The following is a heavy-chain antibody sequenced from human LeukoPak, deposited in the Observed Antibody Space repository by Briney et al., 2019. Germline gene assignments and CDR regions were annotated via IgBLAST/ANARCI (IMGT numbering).Heavy chain of an antibody. CDR2: ISYDGSNK. CDR3: AKGAHTAEN. J-gene: IGHJ4*02. Sequence: PGRSLRLSCAASGFTFSSYGMHWVRQAPGKGLEWVAVISYDGSNKYYVDSVKGRFTISRDNSKNTLYLQMNSLRAEDTAVYYCAKGAHTAENWGQGTLVTVSS. D-gene: IGHD5-18*01. V-gene: IGHV3-30*18. CDR1: GFTFSSYG.